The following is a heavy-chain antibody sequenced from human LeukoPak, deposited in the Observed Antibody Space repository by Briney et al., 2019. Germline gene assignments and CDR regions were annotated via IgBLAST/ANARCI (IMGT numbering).Heavy chain of an antibody. D-gene: IGHD3-3*01. V-gene: IGHV3-23*01. Sequence: PGGSLRLSRAASGFTFSSYAMSWVRQAPGKGLEWVSAISGSGGSTYYADSVKGRFTISRDNSKNTLYLQMNSLRAEDTAVYYCAKGTDFGVVTTFDYWGQGTLVTVSS. CDR2: ISGSGGST. CDR3: AKGTDFGVVTTFDY. CDR1: GFTFSSYA. J-gene: IGHJ4*02.